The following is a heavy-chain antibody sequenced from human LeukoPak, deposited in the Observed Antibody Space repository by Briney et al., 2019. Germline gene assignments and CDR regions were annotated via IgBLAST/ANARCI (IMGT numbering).Heavy chain of an antibody. Sequence: GKSLRLSCAASGFTVSRYWMHWVRQAPGKGLVWVARINVEGNYIDYAESVKGRFTISRDSAMNTLYLQMNSVRAEDTAVYSRARDLTGPYDHWGQGTLVTVSS. V-gene: IGHV3-74*01. J-gene: IGHJ4*02. CDR3: ARDLTGPYDH. CDR1: GFTVSRYW. CDR2: INVEGNYI. D-gene: IGHD3-22*01.